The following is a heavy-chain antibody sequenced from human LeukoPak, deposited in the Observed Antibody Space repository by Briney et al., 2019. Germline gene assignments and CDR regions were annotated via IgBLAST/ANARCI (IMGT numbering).Heavy chain of an antibody. J-gene: IGHJ3*01. CDR2: IRQDASEK. Sequence: GGSLRLSCAASGFTFSNYWMNWVRQAPGKGLEWVANIRQDASEKYYVDSVKGRFTISRDNAKNSLYLQMNSLRAEDTAVYYCARIGNYYDSSGYYLEGAFDLWGQGTMVTVSS. V-gene: IGHV3-7*01. CDR3: ARIGNYYDSSGYYLEGAFDL. D-gene: IGHD3-22*01. CDR1: GFTFSNYW.